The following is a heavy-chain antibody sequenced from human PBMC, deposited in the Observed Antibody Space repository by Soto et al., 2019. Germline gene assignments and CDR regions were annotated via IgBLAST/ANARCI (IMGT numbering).Heavy chain of an antibody. CDR3: ARGRYGDY. D-gene: IGHD1-1*01. V-gene: IGHV1-18*01. CDR2: ISAHNGNT. Sequence: QVHLVQSGAEVEQPGASVKVSFKASGYTFTSYGTTWVRQAPGQGLEWMGWISAHNGNTDYGQKLQGRVIVTRDTSTSTPYMELRSLISDDTAVYYCARGRYGDYWGQGALVTVSS. CDR1: GYTFTSYG. J-gene: IGHJ4*02.